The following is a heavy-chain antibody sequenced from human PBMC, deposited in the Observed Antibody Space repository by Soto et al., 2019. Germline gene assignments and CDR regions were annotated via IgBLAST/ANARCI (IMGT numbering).Heavy chain of an antibody. CDR1: GYTFSSYG. V-gene: IGHV1-18*01. J-gene: IGHJ4*02. CDR3: ARDRNIEVAGAQPLLP. D-gene: IGHD6-19*01. Sequence: QVQLVQSGAEVKKPGASVKVSCKTSGYTFSSYGVSWVRQAPGQGLEWMGWISVNNGNTKYAQKVQGRVTMTTDTSTSTAYMELRSLRSDDTAVYYCARDRNIEVAGAQPLLPWGQGTRVTVSS. CDR2: ISVNNGNT.